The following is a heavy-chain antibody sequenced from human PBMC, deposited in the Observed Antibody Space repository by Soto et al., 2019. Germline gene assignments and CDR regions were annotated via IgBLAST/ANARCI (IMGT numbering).Heavy chain of an antibody. CDR2: IIPIFGTA. CDR3: ARSSPYIVVVTASLDY. V-gene: IGHV1-69*13. CDR1: GGTFSSYA. Sequence: SVKVSCKASGGTFSSYAISWVRQAPGQGLEWMGGIIPIFGTANYAQKFQGRVTITADESTSTAYMELSSLRSEDTAVYYCARSSPYIVVVTASLDYWGQGTLVTVSS. D-gene: IGHD2-21*02. J-gene: IGHJ4*02.